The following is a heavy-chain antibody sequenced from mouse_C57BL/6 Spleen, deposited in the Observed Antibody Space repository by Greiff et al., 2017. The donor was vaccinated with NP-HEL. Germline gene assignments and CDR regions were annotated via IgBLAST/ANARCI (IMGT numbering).Heavy chain of an antibody. V-gene: IGHV1-66*01. CDR1: GYSFTSYY. CDR2: IYPGSGNT. Sequence: QVQLKQSGPELVKPGASVKISCKASGYSFTSYYIHWVKQRPGQGLEWIGWIYPGSGNTKYNEKFKGKATLTADTSSSTAYMQLSSLTSEDSAVYYCAREGYGKGAMDYWGQGTSVTVSS. J-gene: IGHJ4*01. CDR3: AREGYGKGAMDY. D-gene: IGHD2-10*02.